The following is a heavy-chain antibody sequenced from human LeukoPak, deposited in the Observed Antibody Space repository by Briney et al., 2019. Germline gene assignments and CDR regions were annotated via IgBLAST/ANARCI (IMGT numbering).Heavy chain of an antibody. CDR2: ISAYNGNT. CDR1: EGTFSSYA. Sequence: GASVKVSCKASEGTFSSYAISWVRQAPGQGLEWMGWISAYNGNTNYAQKLQGRVTMTRDTSISTAYMELSRLRSDDTAVYYCARDPSGRSVTTCPAWGQGTLVTVSS. J-gene: IGHJ5*02. CDR3: ARDPSGRSVTTCPA. V-gene: IGHV1-18*01. D-gene: IGHD4-17*01.